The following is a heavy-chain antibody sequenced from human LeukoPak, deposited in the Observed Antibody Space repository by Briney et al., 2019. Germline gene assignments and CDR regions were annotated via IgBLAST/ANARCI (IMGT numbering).Heavy chain of an antibody. Sequence: GGSLRLSCAASGFTFDDYAMHWVRQAPGKGLEWVSLISWDGGSTYYADSVKGRFTISRDNSKNSLYLQMNSLRAEDTALYYCAKDMDSSGTNAFDIWGQGTMVTVSS. CDR1: GFTFDDYA. D-gene: IGHD6-19*01. J-gene: IGHJ3*02. CDR2: ISWDGGST. CDR3: AKDMDSSGTNAFDI. V-gene: IGHV3-43D*03.